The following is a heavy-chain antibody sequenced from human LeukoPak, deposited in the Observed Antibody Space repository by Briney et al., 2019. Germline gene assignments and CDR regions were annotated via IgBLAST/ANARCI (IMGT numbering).Heavy chain of an antibody. Sequence: GASLRLSCAASGFTFSSYAINWVRQAPGKGLEWVSYISSGGSTMYYADSVKGRFTISRDNAKNSLSLQMNSLRAEDTAVYYCARDRDLTDYCGQGTLVTVSS. CDR1: GFTFSSYA. CDR3: ARDRDLTDY. J-gene: IGHJ4*02. CDR2: ISSGGSTM. V-gene: IGHV3-48*03.